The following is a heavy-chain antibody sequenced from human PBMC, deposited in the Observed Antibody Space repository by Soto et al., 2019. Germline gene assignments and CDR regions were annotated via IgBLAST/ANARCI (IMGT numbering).Heavy chain of an antibody. D-gene: IGHD1-1*01. CDR1: GYTFTSYG. CDR3: ARARLASSPNDLDT. CDR2: ISAYNGNT. J-gene: IGHJ5*01. V-gene: IGHV1-18*01. Sequence: ASVKVSCKASGYTFTSYGISWVRQAPGQGLEWMGWISAYNGNTNYAQKLQGRVTMTTDTSTSTAYMELRSLGSDDTAVYYCARARLASSPNDLDTWGQGTSVTVSS.